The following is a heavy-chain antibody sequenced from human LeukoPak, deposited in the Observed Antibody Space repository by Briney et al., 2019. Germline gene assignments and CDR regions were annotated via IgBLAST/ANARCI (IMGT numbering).Heavy chain of an antibody. CDR2: INPNSGGT. CDR1: GYTFTGYY. D-gene: IGHD2-15*01. V-gene: IGHV1-2*02. Sequence: ASVKVSCKASGYTFTGYYMHWVRQAPGQGLKWMGWINPNSGGTNYAQKFQGRVTMTRDTSISTAYMELSRLRSDDPALYYCARRYCSGGSCYWYFDYWGQGTLVTVSS. J-gene: IGHJ4*02. CDR3: ARRYCSGGSCYWYFDY.